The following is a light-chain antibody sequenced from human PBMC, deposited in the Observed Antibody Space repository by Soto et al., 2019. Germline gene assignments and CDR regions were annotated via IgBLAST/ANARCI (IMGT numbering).Light chain of an antibody. CDR1: SSDDGGYNY. CDR3: SSYAGSKGV. V-gene: IGLV2-8*01. J-gene: IGLJ2*01. CDR2: EVS. Sequence: QSVLTQPPSASGSPGQSVTISCTGTSSDDGGYNYVSWYQQHPGKAPTLMIYEVSKRPSGVPDRFSGSKSGNTASLTVSGLQAEDEADYYCSSYAGSKGVFGGGTKLTVL.